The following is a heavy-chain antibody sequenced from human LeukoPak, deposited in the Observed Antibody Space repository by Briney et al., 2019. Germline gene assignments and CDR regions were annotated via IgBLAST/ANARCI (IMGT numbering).Heavy chain of an antibody. D-gene: IGHD3-10*01. CDR2: IKQDGSET. J-gene: IGHJ5*02. CDR3: ARGTFGDLSPYWFDP. CDR1: RFSIRMYS. V-gene: IGHV3-7*03. Sequence: GGSLRLSCAASRFSIRMYSMSWVRQAPGKGLEWVANIKQDGSETYYVDSVKGRFTISRDNAKNSLYLQMNSLRSEDTAVYYCARGTFGDLSPYWFDPWGQGTLVTVSS.